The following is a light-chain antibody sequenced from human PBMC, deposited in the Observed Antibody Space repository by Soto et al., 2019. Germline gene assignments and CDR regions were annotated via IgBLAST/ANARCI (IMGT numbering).Light chain of an antibody. CDR3: AAGDATQNFSDV. CDR2: RNN. V-gene: IGLV1-44*01. Sequence: QSVLTQPPSVSWTPGQRITVSCSGSSANIGSNTVHWYQQRPGAAPTLLICRNNHRPSGAPDRFSGSKTGTSASLAVSGLESADEEDYDCAAGDATQNFSDVFGSGTKVTV. J-gene: IGLJ1*01. CDR1: SANIGSNT.